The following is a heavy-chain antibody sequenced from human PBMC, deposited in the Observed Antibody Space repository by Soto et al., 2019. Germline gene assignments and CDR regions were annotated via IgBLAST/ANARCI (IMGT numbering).Heavy chain of an antibody. D-gene: IGHD5-12*01. CDR1: GFTFSNYT. V-gene: IGHV3-30*04. Sequence: QVQLVESGGGVVQPGRSLRLSCAASGFTFSNYTIHWVRQAPGKGLEWVAVISYDGSNKYYADSVKGRFTISRDNSKNTLYMQMNSLRAEDTAAYYCARVFDSAYVNYAMDVWGQGTTVTVSS. CDR2: ISYDGSNK. J-gene: IGHJ6*02. CDR3: ARVFDSAYVNYAMDV.